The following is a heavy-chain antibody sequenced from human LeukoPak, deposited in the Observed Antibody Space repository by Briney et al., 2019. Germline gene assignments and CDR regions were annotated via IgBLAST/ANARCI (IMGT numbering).Heavy chain of an antibody. V-gene: IGHV4-34*01. CDR3: ARGWAAMVKFDY. CDR1: GGSISGYY. CDR2: INHSGST. Sequence: SETLSLTCAVYGGSISGYYWGWIRQPPGKGLEWIGEINHSGSTNYNPSLKSRVTISVDTSKNQFSLKLSSVTAADTAVYYCARGWAAMVKFDYWGQGTLVTVSS. J-gene: IGHJ4*02. D-gene: IGHD5-18*01.